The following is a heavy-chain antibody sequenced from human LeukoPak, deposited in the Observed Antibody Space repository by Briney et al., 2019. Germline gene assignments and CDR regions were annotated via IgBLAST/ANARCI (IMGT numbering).Heavy chain of an antibody. CDR3: TRDFGSRDSSGYYSD. D-gene: IGHD3-22*01. Sequence: SETLSLTCTVSGGSISSYYWSWIRQSAGKGLEGIGRIYTSGSTNYNPSLKSRITISVDKSKNQFSLKLSSLTAADTAVYYCTRDFGSRDSSGYYSDWGQGTLVTVSS. CDR2: IYTSGST. CDR1: GGSISSYY. V-gene: IGHV4-4*07. J-gene: IGHJ4*02.